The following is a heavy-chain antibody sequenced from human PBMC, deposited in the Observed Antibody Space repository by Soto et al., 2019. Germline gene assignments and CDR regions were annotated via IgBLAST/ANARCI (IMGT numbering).Heavy chain of an antibody. D-gene: IGHD3-10*01. J-gene: IGHJ5*02. CDR2: MNPGSGNT. Sequence: GASVKVSCKTSGYIFTNYGVSWVRQAPGQGLEWMGWMNPGSGNTDYAHKFQGRVTVTRTISISTASMELSRLGSDGTAIYYCARMAASGSSSCIDLSGQGTLVPVSS. V-gene: IGHV1-8*02. CDR3: ARMAASGSSSCIDL. CDR1: GYIFTNYG.